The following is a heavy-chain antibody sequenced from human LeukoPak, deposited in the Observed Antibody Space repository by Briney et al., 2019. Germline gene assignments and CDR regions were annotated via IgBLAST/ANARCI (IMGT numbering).Heavy chain of an antibody. V-gene: IGHV3-21*01. J-gene: IGHJ3*02. CDR1: GFTFSSYS. D-gene: IGHD5-24*01. CDR2: ISSSSSYI. Sequence: GGSLRLSCAASGFTFSSYSMNWVRQAPGKGLEWVSPISSSSSYIYYADSVKGRFTISRDNAKNTLYLQMNSLRAEDTAVYYCAKDIRWLQTTPDAFDIWGQGAMVTVSS. CDR3: AKDIRWLQTTPDAFDI.